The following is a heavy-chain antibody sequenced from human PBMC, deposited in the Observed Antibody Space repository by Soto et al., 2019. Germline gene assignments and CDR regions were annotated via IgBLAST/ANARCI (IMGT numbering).Heavy chain of an antibody. Sequence: EVQLVESGGGLVQPGGSLRLSCAASGFTFSDHYMDWVRQAPGKGLEWVGRTRNKANSYTTEYAASVKGRFTISRDDSKNSLYLQMNSLKTEDTAVYYCAREGGVVGATRALDYWGQGTLVTVSS. CDR2: TRNKANSYTT. CDR1: GFTFSDHY. CDR3: AREGGVVGATRALDY. V-gene: IGHV3-72*01. J-gene: IGHJ4*02. D-gene: IGHD1-26*01.